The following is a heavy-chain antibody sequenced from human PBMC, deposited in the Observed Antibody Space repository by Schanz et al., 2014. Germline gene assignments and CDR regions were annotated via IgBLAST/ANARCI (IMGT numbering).Heavy chain of an antibody. Sequence: QVQVVQSGGGLVKPGGSLRLSCAASGFVFGDYYMTWIRQAPGKGLEWLSYISDSGTYTNYADSVKGRFTISRDNAKSSLYLQMNSLRAEDTAVYYCAKSDAFDIWGQGTMVTVSS. V-gene: IGHV3-11*06. CDR2: ISDSGTYT. J-gene: IGHJ3*02. CDR3: AKSDAFDI. CDR1: GFVFGDYY.